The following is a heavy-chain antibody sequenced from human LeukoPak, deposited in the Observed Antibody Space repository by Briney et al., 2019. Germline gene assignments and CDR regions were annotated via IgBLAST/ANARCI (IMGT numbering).Heavy chain of an antibody. V-gene: IGHV1-46*01. CDR3: ARDPQCTSKTCYPFDF. Sequence: ASVKVSCKASGFSFRTYYMHWVRQAPGQGLEWMGIINPSGGSTSYAQKFQGRVNLTRDIYTSTVYMELRSLKSDDTAVYYCARDPQCTSKTCYPFDFWGQGTLVTVSS. J-gene: IGHJ4*02. CDR2: INPSGGST. CDR1: GFSFRTYY. D-gene: IGHD2-2*01.